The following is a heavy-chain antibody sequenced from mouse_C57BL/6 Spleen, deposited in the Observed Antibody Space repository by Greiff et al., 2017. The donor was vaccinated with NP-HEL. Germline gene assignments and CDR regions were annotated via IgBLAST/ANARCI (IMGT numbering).Heavy chain of an antibody. J-gene: IGHJ2*01. V-gene: IGHV1-61*01. CDR3: TRRKLGREDY. D-gene: IGHD4-1*01. Sequence: QVQLQQPGAELVRPGSSVKLSCKASGYTFTSYWMDWVKQRPGQGLEWIGNIYPSDSETHYNQKFKDKATLTVDKSSSTAYMQLSSLTSEDSAVYYCTRRKLGREDYWGQGTTLTVSS. CDR1: GYTFTSYW. CDR2: IYPSDSET.